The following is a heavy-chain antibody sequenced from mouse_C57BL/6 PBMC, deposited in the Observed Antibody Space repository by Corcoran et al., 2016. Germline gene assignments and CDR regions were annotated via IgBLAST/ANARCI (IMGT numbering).Heavy chain of an antibody. CDR1: GFSLSTSGMG. J-gene: IGHJ2*01. V-gene: IGHV8-12*01. D-gene: IGHD6-1*01. CDR2: IYWDDDK. Sequence: QVTLKESGPGILQSSQTLSLTCSFSGFSLSTSGMGVSWIRQPSGKGLEWLAHIYWDDDKRCNPSLKSRLTISKDTSRNQVFLKITSVDTADTATYYCAREASYLYFDYWGQGTTLTVSS. CDR3: AREASYLYFDY.